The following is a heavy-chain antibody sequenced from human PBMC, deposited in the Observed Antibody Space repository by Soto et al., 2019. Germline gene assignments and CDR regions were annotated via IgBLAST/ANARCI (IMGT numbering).Heavy chain of an antibody. CDR3: DSSGYSYYYGMDV. D-gene: IGHD3-22*01. V-gene: IGHV1-3*01. J-gene: IGHJ6*02. Sequence: EASVKVSCTASGYTLTSYAMHWVRQAPGQRLEWMGWINAGNGNTKYSQKFQGRVTITRDTSASTAYMELSSLRSEDTAVYYYDSSGYSYYYGMDVWGQGTTVTVSS. CDR1: GYTLTSYA. CDR2: INAGNGNT.